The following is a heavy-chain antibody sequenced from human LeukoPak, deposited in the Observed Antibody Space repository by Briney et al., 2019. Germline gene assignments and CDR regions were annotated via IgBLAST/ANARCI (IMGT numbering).Heavy chain of an antibody. Sequence: GGSLRLSCAASGFTFSSYAMSWVRQAPGKGLEWVSAISGSGGSTYYADSVKGRFTISRDNSKNTLYLQMNSLRAEDTAVYYCARSYSGSPRNWFDPWGQGTLVTVSS. CDR3: ARSYSGSPRNWFDP. D-gene: IGHD1-26*01. V-gene: IGHV3-23*01. J-gene: IGHJ5*02. CDR1: GFTFSSYA. CDR2: ISGSGGST.